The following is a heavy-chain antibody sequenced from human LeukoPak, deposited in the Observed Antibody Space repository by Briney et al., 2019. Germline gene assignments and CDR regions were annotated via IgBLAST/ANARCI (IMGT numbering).Heavy chain of an antibody. J-gene: IGHJ4*02. CDR3: AKDLGIAVADHNFDY. D-gene: IGHD6-19*01. CDR2: IYSSGST. CDR1: GFTMRDND. V-gene: IGHV3-66*01. Sequence: GGSLRLSCAASGFTMRDNDMTWVRQAPGKGLEWVSLIYSSGSTSYADSVKGRFTISRDNSKNTLYLQMNSLRAEDTAVYYCAKDLGIAVADHNFDYWGQGTLVTVSS.